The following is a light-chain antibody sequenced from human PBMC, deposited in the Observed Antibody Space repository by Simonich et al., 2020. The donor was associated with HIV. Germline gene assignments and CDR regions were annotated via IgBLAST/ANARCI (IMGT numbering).Light chain of an antibody. CDR2: YAS. J-gene: IGKJ1*01. V-gene: IGKV3-11*01. CDR3: QQRSNWPWT. CDR1: QSVSSY. Sequence: EIVLTQSPATLSLSPGERATLSCRASQSVSSYLAWAQQKPGQAPRLLIYYASNRATGSPARFSGSGSGTDFTLTISSLEPEDFAVYYCQQRSNWPWTFGQGTKVEIK.